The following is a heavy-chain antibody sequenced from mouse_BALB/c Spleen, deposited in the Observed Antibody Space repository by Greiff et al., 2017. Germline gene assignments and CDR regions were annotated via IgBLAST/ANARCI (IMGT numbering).Heavy chain of an antibody. J-gene: IGHJ4*01. CDR1: GFNIKDTY. CDR2: IDPANGNT. CDR3: ARRGLPYAMDY. V-gene: IGHV14-3*02. D-gene: IGHD5-5*01. Sequence: VQLKESGAELVKPGASVKLSCTASGFNIKDTYMHWVKQRPEQGLEWIGRIDPANGNTKYDPKFQGKATITADTSSNTAYLQLSSLTSEDTAVYYCARRGLPYAMDYWGQGTSVTVSS.